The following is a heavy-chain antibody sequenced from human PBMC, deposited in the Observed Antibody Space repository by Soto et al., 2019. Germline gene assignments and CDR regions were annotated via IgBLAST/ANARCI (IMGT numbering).Heavy chain of an antibody. CDR3: ARGVVHPGGVDY. Sequence: QVQLQESGPGLVKPSETLSLTCTVSGGSVSSGSYYWSWIRQPPGKGLEWIGYIYYSGSTNYNPSLKSRVTISVDTSKNQFSLKLSSVTAADTAVYYCARGVVHPGGVDYWGQGTLVTVSS. V-gene: IGHV4-61*01. CDR1: GGSVSSGSYY. CDR2: IYYSGST. J-gene: IGHJ4*02. D-gene: IGHD2-8*01.